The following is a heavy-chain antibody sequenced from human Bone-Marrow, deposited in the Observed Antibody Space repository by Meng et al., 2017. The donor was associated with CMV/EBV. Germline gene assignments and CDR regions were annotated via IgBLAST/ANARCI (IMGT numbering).Heavy chain of an antibody. D-gene: IGHD7-27*01. Sequence: SVKVSCKASGGTFSSYTISWVRQAPGQGLEWMGRIIPILGIANYAQKFQGRVTITADKSTSTAYMELSSLRSEDTAVYYCARRDWGSDAFDIWGQGTMVTVSS. CDR3: ARRDWGSDAFDI. CDR1: GGTFSSYT. CDR2: IIPILGIA. J-gene: IGHJ3*02. V-gene: IGHV1-69*02.